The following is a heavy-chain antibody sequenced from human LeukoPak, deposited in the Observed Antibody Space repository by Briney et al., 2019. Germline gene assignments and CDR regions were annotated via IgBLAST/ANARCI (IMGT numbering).Heavy chain of an antibody. CDR3: ASRATKALTGYYKGMDV. J-gene: IGHJ6*02. CDR1: GYTFTSYD. CDR2: MNPNSANT. V-gene: IGHV1-8*01. D-gene: IGHD3-9*01. Sequence: ASVKVSCKASGYTFTSYDINWVRQATGQGLEWMGWMNPNSANTGYAQKFQGRVTMTRNISISTAYMKLTSLRSEDTAVYYCASRATKALTGYYKGMDVWGQGST.